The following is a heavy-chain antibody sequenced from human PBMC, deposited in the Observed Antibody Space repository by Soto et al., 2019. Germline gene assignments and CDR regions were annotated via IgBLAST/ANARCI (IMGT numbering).Heavy chain of an antibody. Sequence: SETLSLTCAVYGGSFSGDYYWSWIRQPPGKGLEWIGYIYYSGSTYYNPSLKSRVTISVDTSKNQFSLKLSSVTAADTAVYYCARDVAGIVATIADYWGQGTLVTV. J-gene: IGHJ4*02. CDR2: IYYSGST. CDR1: GGSFSGDYY. D-gene: IGHD5-12*01. CDR3: ARDVAGIVATIADY. V-gene: IGHV4-30-4*01.